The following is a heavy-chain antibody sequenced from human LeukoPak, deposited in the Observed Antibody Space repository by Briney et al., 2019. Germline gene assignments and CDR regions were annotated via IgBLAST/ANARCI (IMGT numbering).Heavy chain of an antibody. D-gene: IGHD2-2*01. J-gene: IGHJ4*02. Sequence: SVKVSCKASGGTFSSYAISWVRQAPGQGREWMGAIIPIFGTANYAQKFQGRVTITADESTSTAYMELSSLRSEGTAVYYCATSPLKRNAYCSSTSCWFFDYWGQGTLVTVSS. CDR2: IIPIFGTA. CDR1: GGTFSSYA. CDR3: ATSPLKRNAYCSSTSCWFFDY. V-gene: IGHV1-69*01.